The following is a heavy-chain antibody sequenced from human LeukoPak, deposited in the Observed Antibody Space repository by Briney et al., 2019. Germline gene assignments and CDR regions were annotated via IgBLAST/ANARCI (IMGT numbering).Heavy chain of an antibody. V-gene: IGHV4-59*08. CDR2: VYYSGST. CDR1: GGSISSYY. J-gene: IGHJ4*02. Sequence: SETLSLTCTVSGGSISSYYWSWIRQPPGKGLEWIGYVYYSGSTNYNPSLKSRVTISVDTSKNQFSLKLSSVTAADTAVYYCARHGTVAVFGYWGQGTLVTVSS. D-gene: IGHD4-23*01. CDR3: ARHGTVAVFGY.